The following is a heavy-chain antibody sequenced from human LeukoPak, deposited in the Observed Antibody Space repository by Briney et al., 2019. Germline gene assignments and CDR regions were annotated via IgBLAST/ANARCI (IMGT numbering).Heavy chain of an antibody. D-gene: IGHD6-19*01. CDR1: GFTFSSYW. CDR3: ARVAFRQWLAISYYYYYMDV. Sequence: GSLRLSCAASGFTFSSYWMSWVRQAPGKGLEWVANIKQDGSEKYYVDSVKGRFTISRDNAKNSLYLQMNSLRAEDTAVYYCARVAFRQWLAISYYYYYMDVWGKGTTVTVSS. V-gene: IGHV3-7*01. CDR2: IKQDGSEK. J-gene: IGHJ6*03.